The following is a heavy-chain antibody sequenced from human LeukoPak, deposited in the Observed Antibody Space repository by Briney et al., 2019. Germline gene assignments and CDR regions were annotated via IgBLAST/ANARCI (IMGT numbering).Heavy chain of an antibody. CDR3: ARVYYSNSYDYWYFDL. V-gene: IGHV4-59*01. Sequence: PSETLSLTCAVSGGSISSYYWSWIRQPPGKGLEWIGYIFYSGSTNYNPSLKSRVTISVDTSKNQFSLKLSSVTAADTAVYYCARVYYSNSYDYWYFDLWGRGTLVTVSS. J-gene: IGHJ2*01. CDR2: IFYSGST. CDR1: GGSISSYY. D-gene: IGHD6-13*01.